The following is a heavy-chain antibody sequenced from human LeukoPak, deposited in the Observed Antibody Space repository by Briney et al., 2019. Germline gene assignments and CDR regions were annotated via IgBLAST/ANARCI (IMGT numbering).Heavy chain of an antibody. CDR3: ARLPPYSSSAYYFDY. V-gene: IGHV4-38-2*01. D-gene: IGHD6-6*01. Sequence: SETPSLTCAVSGYSISSGYYWGWIRQPPGKGLEWIGNIYHSGNTYYNPSLKSRVTISVDTSKNQFSLKLRSVTAADTAVYYCARLPPYSSSAYYFDYWGQGTLVTVSS. CDR1: GYSISSGYY. J-gene: IGHJ4*02. CDR2: IYHSGNT.